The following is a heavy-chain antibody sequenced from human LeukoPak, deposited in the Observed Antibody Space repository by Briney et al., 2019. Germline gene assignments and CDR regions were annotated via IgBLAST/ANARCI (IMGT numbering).Heavy chain of an antibody. V-gene: IGHV1-58*02. Sequence: GASVKVSCKASGFTFTSSAMQWVRQARGQRLEWIGWIVVGSGNTNYAQKFQERVTITRDMSTSTAYMELSSLRSEDTALYYCAAEQWLAPLGAWGQGTLVTVSS. D-gene: IGHD6-19*01. CDR3: AAEQWLAPLGA. CDR1: GFTFTSSA. J-gene: IGHJ5*02. CDR2: IVVGSGNT.